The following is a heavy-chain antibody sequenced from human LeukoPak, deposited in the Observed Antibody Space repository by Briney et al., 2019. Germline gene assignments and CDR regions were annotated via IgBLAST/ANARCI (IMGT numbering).Heavy chain of an antibody. Sequence: GRSLRLSCAASGFTFSSYAMHWVRQAPGKGLEWVAVISYDGSNKYYADSVKGRFTIPRDNSKNTLYLQMNSLRAEDTAVYYCARESSTAPIDYWGQGTLVTVSS. CDR2: ISYDGSNK. J-gene: IGHJ4*02. V-gene: IGHV3-30*04. D-gene: IGHD6-6*01. CDR3: ARESSTAPIDY. CDR1: GFTFSSYA.